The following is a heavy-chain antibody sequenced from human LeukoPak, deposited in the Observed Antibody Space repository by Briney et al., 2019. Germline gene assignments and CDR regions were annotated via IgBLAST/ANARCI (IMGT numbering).Heavy chain of an antibody. Sequence: SETLSLTCSVSGASISGGKDFWGWIRQPPGKGLEWIGSIFYSGSTYHNPSLESRVTISVDTSRNEFSLKVMSVTAADTAVYYCARRGITYSRSFFDYWGQGTLVTVSS. J-gene: IGHJ4*02. V-gene: IGHV4-39*01. CDR2: IFYSGST. D-gene: IGHD1-26*01. CDR1: GASISGGKDF. CDR3: ARRGITYSRSFFDY.